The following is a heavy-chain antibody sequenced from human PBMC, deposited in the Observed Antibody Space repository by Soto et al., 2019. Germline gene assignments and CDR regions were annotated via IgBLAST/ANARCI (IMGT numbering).Heavy chain of an antibody. CDR1: GFTFSNYA. Sequence: PLGSLRLSCAASGFTFSNYAMHWFRQAPGKGLEWVALTSYDGNNEYYTDSVKGRFTISRDNSKNTLFLQMNSPRPEDTAVYYCAKDKGVFNWATSYFDYWGQGALVTVSS. V-gene: IGHV3-30*18. CDR3: AKDKGVFNWATSYFDY. D-gene: IGHD1-1*01. J-gene: IGHJ4*02. CDR2: TSYDGNNE.